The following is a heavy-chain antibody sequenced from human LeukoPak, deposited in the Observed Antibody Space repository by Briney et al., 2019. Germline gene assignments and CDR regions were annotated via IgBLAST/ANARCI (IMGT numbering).Heavy chain of an antibody. Sequence: GGSLRLSCAASGFTFDDYGMSWVRQAPGKGLEWVSGINWNGGSTGYADSVKGRFTISRDNAKNSLYLQMNSLRAEDTALYYCARGEVTSNRDPYSSSWYYFDYWGQGTLVTVSS. J-gene: IGHJ4*02. D-gene: IGHD6-13*01. CDR1: GFTFDDYG. V-gene: IGHV3-20*04. CDR3: ARGEVTSNRDPYSSSWYYFDY. CDR2: INWNGGST.